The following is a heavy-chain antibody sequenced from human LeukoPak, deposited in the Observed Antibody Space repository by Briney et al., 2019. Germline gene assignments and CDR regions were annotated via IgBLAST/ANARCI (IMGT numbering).Heavy chain of an antibody. CDR2: INHSGST. Sequence: PGGSLRLSCAASGFTVSSNYMSWVRQAPGKGLEWIGEINHSGSTNYNPSLKSRVTISVDTSKNQFSLKLSSVTAADTAVYYCARVWGVAQLLWFGRRNYFDYWGQGTLVTVSS. V-gene: IGHV4-34*01. CDR3: ARVWGVAQLLWFGRRNYFDY. J-gene: IGHJ4*02. D-gene: IGHD3-10*01. CDR1: GFTVSSNY.